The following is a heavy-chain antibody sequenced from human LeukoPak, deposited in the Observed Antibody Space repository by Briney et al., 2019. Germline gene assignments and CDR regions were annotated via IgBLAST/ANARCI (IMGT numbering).Heavy chain of an antibody. D-gene: IGHD1-1*01. CDR3: ARVSRTPGTSIPLFED. J-gene: IGHJ4*02. CDR2: LTPSRDHI. CDR1: GFPFSTYS. Sequence: GGSLRLSCAASGFPFSTYSMTWVRQAPGKGLEWVSSLTPSRDHIDTADSVRGRFTISRDNAKSSLYLQMNSLRAEDTAVYYCARVSRTPGTSIPLFEDWGQGTLVTVSS. V-gene: IGHV3-21*01.